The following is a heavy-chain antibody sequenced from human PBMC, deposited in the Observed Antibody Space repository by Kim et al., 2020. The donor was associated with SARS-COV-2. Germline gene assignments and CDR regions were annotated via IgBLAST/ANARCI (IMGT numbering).Heavy chain of an antibody. CDR2: ISYDGSNK. D-gene: IGHD6-13*01. CDR3: ARGWGIAAAGDAFDI. Sequence: GGSLRLSCAASGFTFSSYGMHWVRQAPGKGLEWVAVISYDGSNKYYADSVKGRFTISRDNSKNTLYLQMNSLRAEDTAVYYCARGWGIAAAGDAFDIWG. J-gene: IGHJ3*02. CDR1: GFTFSSYG. V-gene: IGHV3-33*05.